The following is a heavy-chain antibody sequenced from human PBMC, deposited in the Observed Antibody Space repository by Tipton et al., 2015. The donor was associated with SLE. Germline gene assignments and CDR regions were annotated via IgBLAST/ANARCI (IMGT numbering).Heavy chain of an antibody. CDR3: GGWWHDAFDI. Sequence: TLSLTCAVYGGSFSGYYWSWIRQPPGKGLEWIGEINRSGSTNYNPSLKSRVTISVDTSKNQFSLKLTSVTAADTAVYYCGGWWHDAFDIWGQGTTVTVSS. D-gene: IGHD2-15*01. J-gene: IGHJ3*02. CDR1: GGSFSGYY. V-gene: IGHV4-34*01. CDR2: INRSGST.